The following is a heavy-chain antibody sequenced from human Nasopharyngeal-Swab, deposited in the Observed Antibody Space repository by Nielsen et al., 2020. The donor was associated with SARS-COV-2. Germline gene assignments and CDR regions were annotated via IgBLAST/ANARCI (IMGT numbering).Heavy chain of an antibody. CDR3: ARGDSSGWAFDY. V-gene: IGHV4-59*08. D-gene: IGHD6-19*01. J-gene: IGHJ4*02. CDR2: IYYSGST. Sequence: PGKGLEWIGYIYYSGSTNYNPSLKSRVTILVDTSKNQFSLKLSSVTAADTAVYYCARGDSSGWAFDYWGQGTLVTVSS.